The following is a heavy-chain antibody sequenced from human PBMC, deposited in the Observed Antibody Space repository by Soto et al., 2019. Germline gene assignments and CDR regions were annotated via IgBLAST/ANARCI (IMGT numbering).Heavy chain of an antibody. CDR2: IWYDGSNK. CDR3: ARDRKSAGRYYFYGMDV. J-gene: IGHJ6*04. Sequence: GGSLRLSCAASGFTFSSYGMHWVRQAPGKGLEWVAVIWYDGSNKYYADSVKGRFTISRDNSKNTLYLQMNSLRAEDTAVYYCARDRKSAGRYYFYGMDVWGEGSKGTVSS. CDR1: GFTFSSYG. V-gene: IGHV3-33*01.